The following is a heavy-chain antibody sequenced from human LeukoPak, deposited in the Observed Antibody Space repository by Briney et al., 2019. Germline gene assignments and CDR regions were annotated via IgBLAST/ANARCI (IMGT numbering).Heavy chain of an antibody. V-gene: IGHV3-33*08. J-gene: IGHJ4*02. CDR3: ARVYGSGTHYLPFGY. Sequence: GGSLRLSCAASGFTFSSYAMSWVRQAPGKGLQWVALILNDGSTKYYADSVKGRFTISRDNSKNTLYLQMNSLRVEDTAVYYCARVYGSGTHYLPFGYWGQGTLVTVSS. CDR1: GFTFSSYA. D-gene: IGHD3-10*01. CDR2: ILNDGSTK.